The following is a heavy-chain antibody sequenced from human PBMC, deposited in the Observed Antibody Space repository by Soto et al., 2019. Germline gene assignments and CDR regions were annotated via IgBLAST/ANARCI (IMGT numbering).Heavy chain of an antibody. V-gene: IGHV3-30-3*01. CDR2: ISYEGSNK. CDR3: VRVNPGNNLYYFNGLDV. J-gene: IGHJ6*02. CDR1: GFNFGIYA. D-gene: IGHD1-1*01. Sequence: PGGSLRLSCAASGFNFGIYAIHWVRQAPGKGLEWVALISYEGSNKYYADSVKGRFTISRDNSKSTLFLQMDILRLEDTGVYYCVRVNPGNNLYYFNGLDVWGQGTSVTVSS.